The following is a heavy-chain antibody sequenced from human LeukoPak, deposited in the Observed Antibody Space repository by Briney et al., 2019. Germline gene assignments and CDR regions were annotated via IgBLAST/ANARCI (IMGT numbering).Heavy chain of an antibody. J-gene: IGHJ6*03. CDR1: GGSISSGGYY. V-gene: IGHV4-31*03. D-gene: IGHD6-6*01. CDR3: ARREYSSSGYYYYMDV. Sequence: SETLSLTCTVSGGSISSGGYYWSWLRQHPGRGLEWIGYIYYSGSTNYNPSLKSRVTISVDTSKNQFSLKLSSVTAADTAVYYCARREYSSSGYYYYMDVWGKGTTVTVSS. CDR2: IYYSGST.